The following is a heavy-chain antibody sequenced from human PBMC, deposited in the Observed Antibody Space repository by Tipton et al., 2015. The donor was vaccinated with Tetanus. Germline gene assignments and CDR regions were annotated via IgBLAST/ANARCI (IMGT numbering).Heavy chain of an antibody. Sequence: SLRLSCAAPGFTFSDYYMSWIRQAPGKGLEWISYITISGASKYYADSVKGRFTISRDNAKNALYLEMNSLRVEDTAVYYCAREHASAWVRSRTFNWFDPWGQGTLVTVSS. CDR2: ITISGASK. J-gene: IGHJ5*02. V-gene: IGHV3-11*01. CDR3: AREHASAWVRSRTFNWFDP. CDR1: GFTFSDYY. D-gene: IGHD6-19*01.